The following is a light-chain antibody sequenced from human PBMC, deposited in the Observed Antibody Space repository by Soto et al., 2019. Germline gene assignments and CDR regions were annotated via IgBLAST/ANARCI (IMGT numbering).Light chain of an antibody. V-gene: IGKV3-20*01. CDR2: GAS. CDR1: QSVSSSY. J-gene: IGKJ1*01. CDR3: QQYGSSPRT. Sequence: EIVVTQSPGTLSLSPGERATLSCRASQSVSSSYLAWYQQKPGQAPRLLIYGASSRATGTPDRFSGSGSGTDFTLTISRLEPEDFAVYYCQQYGSSPRTFGQGTKVDIE.